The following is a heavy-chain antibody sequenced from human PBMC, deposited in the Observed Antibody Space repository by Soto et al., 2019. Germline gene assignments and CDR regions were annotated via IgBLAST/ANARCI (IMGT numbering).Heavy chain of an antibody. CDR2: MSHSGGT. D-gene: IGHD1-1*01. CDR3: ARVERGTATTVVDAFDI. V-gene: IGHV4-34*01. Sequence: QVQLQQWGAGLLKPSETLSLTCAVYGGFVSSGSYYWSWIRQPPGKGLEWIGEMSHSGGTHFNPSLKSRVTISVDTSKHQFSLKMSSVTAADTALYYWARVERGTATTVVDAFDIWGPGTMVTVSS. J-gene: IGHJ3*02. CDR1: GGFVSSGSYY.